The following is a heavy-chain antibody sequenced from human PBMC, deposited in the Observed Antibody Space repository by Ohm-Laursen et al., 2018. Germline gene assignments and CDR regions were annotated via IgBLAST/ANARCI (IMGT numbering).Heavy chain of an antibody. CDR1: GFTFSTYS. J-gene: IGHJ6*02. V-gene: IGHV3-23*01. CDR2: ISLRGDGT. CDR3: AKGIYYYYGMDV. Sequence: SLRLSCAASGFTFSTYSMTWVRQAPGKGLQYVSTISLRGDGTWYGDSVKGRFTVSRDNSKNTLYLQMDSVGAEDTAVYYCAKGIYYYYGMDVWGQGTTVTVSS.